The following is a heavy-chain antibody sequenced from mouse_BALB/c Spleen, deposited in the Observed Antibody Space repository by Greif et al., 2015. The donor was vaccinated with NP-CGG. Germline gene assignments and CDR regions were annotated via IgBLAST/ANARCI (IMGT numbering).Heavy chain of an antibody. J-gene: IGHJ1*01. V-gene: IGHV3-6*02. Sequence: LQESGPGLVKPSQSLSLTCSVTGYSITSGYYWNWIRQFPGNKLEWMGYISYDGSNNYNPSLKNRISITRDTSKNQFFLKLNSVTTEDTATYYCARRSSYGYFDVWGAGTTVTVSS. CDR3: ARRSSYGYFDV. CDR2: ISYDGSN. D-gene: IGHD1-1*01. CDR1: GYSITSGYY.